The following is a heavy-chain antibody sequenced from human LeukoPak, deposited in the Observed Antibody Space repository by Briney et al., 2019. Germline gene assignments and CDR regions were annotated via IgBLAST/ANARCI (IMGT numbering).Heavy chain of an antibody. J-gene: IGHJ4*02. Sequence: GGSLRLSCAASGFTFTTYWMNWVRQAPGKGLEWVAIIKQDGSEKYYVDSVKGRFTISRDNAKNSVFLQMNSLRAEDTAVYYCAKGQGSGIYKYYFDYWGQGTLVTVSS. D-gene: IGHD3-10*01. CDR3: AKGQGSGIYKYYFDY. CDR1: GFTFTTYW. V-gene: IGHV3-7*03. CDR2: IKQDGSEK.